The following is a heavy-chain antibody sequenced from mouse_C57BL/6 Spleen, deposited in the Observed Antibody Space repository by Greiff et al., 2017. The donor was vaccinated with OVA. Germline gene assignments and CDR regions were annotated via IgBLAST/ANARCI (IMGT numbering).Heavy chain of an antibody. Sequence: VQRVESGAELAKPGASVKLSCKASGYTFTSYWMHWVKQRPGQGLEWIGYINPSSGYTKYNQKFKDKATLTADKSSSTAYMQLSSLTYEDSAVYYCATEEVYDGYYSFAYWGQGTLVTVSA. J-gene: IGHJ3*01. V-gene: IGHV1-7*01. D-gene: IGHD2-3*01. CDR1: GYTFTSYW. CDR3: ATEEVYDGYYSFAY. CDR2: INPSSGYT.